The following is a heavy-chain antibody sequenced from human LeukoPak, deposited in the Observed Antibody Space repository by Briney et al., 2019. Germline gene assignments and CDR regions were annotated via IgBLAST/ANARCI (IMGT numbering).Heavy chain of an antibody. Sequence: SVKVSCKASGGTFSSYAISWVRQAPGQGLEWMGGIIPIFGTANYAQKFQGRVTITADESTSTAYMELSSLRSEDTAVYYCARSYYYDSSGYRGFDPWGQGTLITVSS. CDR3: ARSYYYDSSGYRGFDP. D-gene: IGHD3-22*01. J-gene: IGHJ5*02. CDR1: GGTFSSYA. CDR2: IIPIFGTA. V-gene: IGHV1-69*13.